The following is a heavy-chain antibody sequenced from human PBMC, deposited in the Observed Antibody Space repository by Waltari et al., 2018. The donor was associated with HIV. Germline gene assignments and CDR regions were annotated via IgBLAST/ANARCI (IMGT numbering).Heavy chain of an antibody. CDR2: MNPSSCNT. V-gene: IGHV1-8*01. J-gene: IGHJ2*01. CDR3: ARGRELRWGAWYFDL. D-gene: IGHD1-26*01. Sequence: QVQLVQSGAEVKKPGASVKVSCKASGYTFTSYDINWVREAIGQGLEWMGWMNPSSCNTGYAQKCQGRVTMTRNTSISTAYMGLGSLRSEDTAVYYCARGRELRWGAWYFDLWGRGTLVTVAS. CDR1: GYTFTSYD.